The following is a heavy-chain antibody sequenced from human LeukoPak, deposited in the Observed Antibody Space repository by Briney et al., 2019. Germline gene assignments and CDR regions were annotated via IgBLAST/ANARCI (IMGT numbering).Heavy chain of an antibody. Sequence: SETLSLTCTVSGGSISSYYWNWIRQPAGKGLEWIGRIYISGTTNYNPSLNSRVTMSLDTSKNRFSLKLSSVTAADTAVYYCARERRDGSYGFDYWGQGTLLTVSS. J-gene: IGHJ4*02. CDR1: GGSISSYY. CDR3: ARERRDGSYGFDY. D-gene: IGHD3-16*01. CDR2: IYISGTT. V-gene: IGHV4-4*07.